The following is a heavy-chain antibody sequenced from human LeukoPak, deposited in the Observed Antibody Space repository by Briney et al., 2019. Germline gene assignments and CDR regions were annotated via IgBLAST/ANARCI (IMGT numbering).Heavy chain of an antibody. CDR1: GFTFSSYA. V-gene: IGHV3-30-3*01. CDR3: ARDHAYYYDSSGYPNWFGP. Sequence: GGSLRLSCAASGFTFSSYAMHWVRQAPGKGLEWVAVISYDGSNKYYADSVKGRFTISRDNSKNTLYLQMNSLRAEDTAVYYCARDHAYYYDSSGYPNWFGPWGQGTLVTVSS. J-gene: IGHJ5*02. D-gene: IGHD3-22*01. CDR2: ISYDGSNK.